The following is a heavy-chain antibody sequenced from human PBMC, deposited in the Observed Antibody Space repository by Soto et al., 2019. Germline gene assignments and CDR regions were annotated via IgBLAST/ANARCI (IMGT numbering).Heavy chain of an antibody. D-gene: IGHD2-2*03. CDR3: ARWIWRFEFDP. CDR1: GGSISSGGYY. V-gene: IGHV4-31*03. Sequence: SETLSLTCTVSGGSISSGGYYWSWIRQHPGKGLEWIGYIYYSGSTYYNPSLKSRVTISVDTSKNQFSLKLSSVTAADTAVYYCARWIWRFEFDPWGQGTLVTVSS. CDR2: IYYSGST. J-gene: IGHJ5*02.